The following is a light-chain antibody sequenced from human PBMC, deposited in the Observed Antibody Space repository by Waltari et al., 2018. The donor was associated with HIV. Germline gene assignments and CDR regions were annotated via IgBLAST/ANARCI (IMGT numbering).Light chain of an antibody. CDR2: KDS. Sequence: SYELPQPPSVSVSPAQTARSTCSGDALPKHYDYWYQQTPGQAPVVVIYKDSERPSGIPERFSGSSSGTTVTLTISGVQAEDEADYYCQSTDRSGTFVVFGGGTKLTVL. CDR3: QSTDRSGTFVV. J-gene: IGLJ2*01. V-gene: IGLV3-25*03. CDR1: ALPKHY.